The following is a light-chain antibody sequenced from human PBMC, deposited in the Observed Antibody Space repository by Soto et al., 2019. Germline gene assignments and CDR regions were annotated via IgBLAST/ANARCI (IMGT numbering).Light chain of an antibody. CDR2: NNT. J-gene: IGLJ2*01. CDR3: QSFDSSLTGPI. CDR1: NSNTGADYE. Sequence: QLVLTQPPSVSGAPGQRVTISCTGSNSNTGADYEVYWYQQFPGTAPKLLISNNTNRPSGVPDRFSGSRSGTSASLAITGLQSEDEADYYCQSFDSSLTGPILGVGTKVTVL. V-gene: IGLV1-40*01.